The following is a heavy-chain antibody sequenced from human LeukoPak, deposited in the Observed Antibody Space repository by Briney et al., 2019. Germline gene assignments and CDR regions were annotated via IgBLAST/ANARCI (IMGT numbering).Heavy chain of an antibody. CDR2: ISSSSSYI. V-gene: IGHV3-21*01. CDR3: ARSRDYGDYLGSYGMDV. J-gene: IGHJ6*02. CDR1: GFTFSSYS. Sequence: PGGSLRLSCAASGFTFSSYSMNWVRQAPGKGLEWVSSISSSSSYIYYADSVKGRFTISRDNAKNSLYLQMNSLRAEDTAVYYCARSRDYGDYLGSYGMDVWGQGTTVTVSS. D-gene: IGHD4-17*01.